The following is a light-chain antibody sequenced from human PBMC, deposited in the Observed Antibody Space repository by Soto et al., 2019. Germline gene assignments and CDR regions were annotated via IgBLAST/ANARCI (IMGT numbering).Light chain of an antibody. CDR2: KAS. J-gene: IGKJ1*01. CDR3: QHFNSYPWT. V-gene: IGKV1-5*03. Sequence: DIQMTQSPSTLSASVGDRVTMTCRASQSISSCLAWYQQKPGKAPKLLINKASSLESGVPPRFSGSGSGTEITLTISSLQPDDFATYYCQHFNSYPWTFGQGTKVDIK. CDR1: QSISSC.